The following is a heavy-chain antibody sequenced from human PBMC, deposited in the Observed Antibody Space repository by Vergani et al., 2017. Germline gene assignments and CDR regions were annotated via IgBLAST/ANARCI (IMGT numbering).Heavy chain of an antibody. CDR2: FDPEDGET. D-gene: IGHD5-18*01. Sequence: QVQLVQSGAEVKKPGASVKVSCKVSGYTLTELSMHWVRQAPGKGLEWMGGFDPEDGETIYAQKFQGRVTMTEDTSTDTAYMGLSSLRSEDTAVYYCATGGGVDTAFYEAFDIWGQGTMVTVSS. J-gene: IGHJ3*02. CDR1: GYTLTELS. CDR3: ATGGGVDTAFYEAFDI. V-gene: IGHV1-24*01.